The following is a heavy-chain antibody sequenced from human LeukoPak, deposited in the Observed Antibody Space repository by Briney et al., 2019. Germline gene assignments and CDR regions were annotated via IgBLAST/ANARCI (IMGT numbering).Heavy chain of an antibody. CDR2: ISYEGSNK. V-gene: IGHV3-30*04. Sequence: GGSLRLSCAASGFTFSSYAMHWVRQAPGKGLEWVAVISYEGSNKYYADSVKGRFTISRDNSKNTLYLQMNSLRAEDTAVYYCARGLTDLNSHWGQGTLVTVSS. CDR1: GFTFSSYA. D-gene: IGHD2/OR15-2a*01. J-gene: IGHJ4*02. CDR3: ARGLTDLNSH.